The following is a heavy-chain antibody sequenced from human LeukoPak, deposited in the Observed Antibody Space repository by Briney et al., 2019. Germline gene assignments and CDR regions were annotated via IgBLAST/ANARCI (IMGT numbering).Heavy chain of an antibody. CDR3: ARYRRYSSSWYYFDY. CDR1: GGSISSYY. V-gene: IGHV4-59*01. Sequence: SETLSLTCTVSGGSISSYYWSWIRQPPGKGLEWIGYIYYSRSTTYNPSLMSRVTTSAAKTNNQFSLRLSSVTAADTAVYYCARYRRYSSSWYYFDYWGEGTLVTVSS. J-gene: IGHJ4*02. D-gene: IGHD6-13*01. CDR2: IYYSRST.